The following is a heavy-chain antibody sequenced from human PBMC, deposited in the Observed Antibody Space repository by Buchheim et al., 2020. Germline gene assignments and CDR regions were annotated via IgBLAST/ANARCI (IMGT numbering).Heavy chain of an antibody. CDR2: IYWDDDE. J-gene: IGHJ5*02. CDR1: GFSLSTSGVG. D-gene: IGHD3-9*01. CDR3: AHSQSDRSGYYDVLTGYYRDNWFDP. Sequence: QITLQESGPTLVKPTQTLTLTCTFSGFSLSTSGVGVGWIRQPPGEALEWLALIYWDDDERYSPSLKRRLTITKDTSKNQVVLTMTNMDPVDTATYYCAHSQSDRSGYYDVLTGYYRDNWFDPWGQGTL. V-gene: IGHV2-5*02.